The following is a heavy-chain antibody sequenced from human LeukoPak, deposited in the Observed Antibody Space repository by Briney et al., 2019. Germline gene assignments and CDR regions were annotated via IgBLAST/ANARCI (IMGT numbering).Heavy chain of an antibody. CDR3: ARSKGYCGSTSCYPWFDP. CDR2: INPNRAGT. Sequence: ASVKVSCKASGYTLTGCYMHCVSQAPAPGLKRMGWINPNRAGTNYAQKFQGWVTMTRDTSISTTYMELSRLRSDDTTVYYCARSKGYCGSTSCYPWFDPWGQGTLVTVSS. V-gene: IGHV1-2*04. J-gene: IGHJ5*02. CDR1: GYTLTGCY. D-gene: IGHD2-2*01.